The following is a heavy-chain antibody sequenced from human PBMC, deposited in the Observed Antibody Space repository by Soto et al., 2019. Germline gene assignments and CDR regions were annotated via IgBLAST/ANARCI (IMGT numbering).Heavy chain of an antibody. CDR1: GGTFSSYA. Sequence: SVKVSCKASGGTFSSYAISWVRQAPGQGLEWMGGIIPIFGTANYAQKFQGRVTITADESTGTAYMELSSLRSEDTAVYYCARDAVYCTNGVCLYYYYGMDVWGQGTTVTVSS. V-gene: IGHV1-69*13. CDR2: IIPIFGTA. CDR3: ARDAVYCTNGVCLYYYYGMDV. J-gene: IGHJ6*02. D-gene: IGHD2-8*01.